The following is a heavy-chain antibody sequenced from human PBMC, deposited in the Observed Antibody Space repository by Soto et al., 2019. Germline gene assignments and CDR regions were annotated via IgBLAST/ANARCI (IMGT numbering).Heavy chain of an antibody. CDR3: ARSIAVVTDIDY. V-gene: IGHV1-3*01. D-gene: IGHD2-21*02. CDR1: GYTFTSYA. CDR2: INAGNGNT. J-gene: IGHJ4*02. Sequence: DSVKVSCKAAGYTFTSYAMHWVRQAPVQRLERMGWINAGNGNTKYSQKCQGRVTITRDTSASTAYMELSSLRSEDTAVYYCARSIAVVTDIDYRGQGTPVPVSS.